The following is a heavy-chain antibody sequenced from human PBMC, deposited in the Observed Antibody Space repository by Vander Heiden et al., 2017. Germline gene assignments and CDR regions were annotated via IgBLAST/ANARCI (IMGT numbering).Heavy chain of an antibody. CDR1: GFTFDDSA. CDR3: AKGGGSGYYDYGMDV. V-gene: IGHV3-9*01. D-gene: IGHD6-19*01. CDR2: ISWNSGSI. J-gene: IGHJ6*02. Sequence: EVQLVESGGGLVQPGRSLRLSCAASGFTFDDSAMHWVRQAPGKGLEWFLGISWNSGSIGYADSVKGRFTISRDNAKNSLYLQMNSLRAEDTALYYCAKGGGSGYYDYGMDVWGQGITVTVSS.